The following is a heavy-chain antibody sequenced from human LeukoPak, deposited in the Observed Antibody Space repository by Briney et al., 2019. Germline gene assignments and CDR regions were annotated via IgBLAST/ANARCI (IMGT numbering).Heavy chain of an antibody. J-gene: IGHJ5*02. CDR3: AREPYYYDSSGYYYDWFDP. V-gene: IGHV4-34*09. D-gene: IGHD3-22*01. Sequence: SETLSLTCAVYGGSFSGYYWSWIRQPPGKGLEWIGEINHSGSTNYNPSLKSRVTISVDTSKNQFSLKLSSVTAADTAVYYCAREPYYYDSSGYYYDWFDPWGQGTLVTVSS. CDR2: INHSGST. CDR1: GGSFSGYY.